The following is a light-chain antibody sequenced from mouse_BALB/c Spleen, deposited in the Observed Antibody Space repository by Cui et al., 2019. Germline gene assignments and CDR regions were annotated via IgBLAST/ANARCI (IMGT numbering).Light chain of an antibody. J-gene: IGKJ1*01. Sequence: IVLIQTPAIMSASLGEEITLTCSASTSVSYMHRYQQKSGTSPKLLIYSTASLASGVPSRFSGSGSGTFYSLTISSLEAEDAADYYCHQWSSYPWTFGGGTKLEIK. V-gene: IGKV4-80*01. CDR2: STA. CDR3: HQWSSYPWT. CDR1: TSVSY.